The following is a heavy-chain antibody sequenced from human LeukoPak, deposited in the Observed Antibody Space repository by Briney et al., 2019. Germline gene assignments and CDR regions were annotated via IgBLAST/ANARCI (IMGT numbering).Heavy chain of an antibody. J-gene: IGHJ4*02. Sequence: ASVKVSCKASGYTFTSYGISWVRQAPGQGLEWMGWISAYNGNTNYAQKLQGRVTMTTDTSTSTAYMELGSLRSDDTAVYYCARVETMYDFWSGYYPSKLYYFDYWGQGTLVTVSS. CDR1: GYTFTSYG. V-gene: IGHV1-18*01. CDR2: ISAYNGNT. CDR3: ARVETMYDFWSGYYPSKLYYFDY. D-gene: IGHD3-3*01.